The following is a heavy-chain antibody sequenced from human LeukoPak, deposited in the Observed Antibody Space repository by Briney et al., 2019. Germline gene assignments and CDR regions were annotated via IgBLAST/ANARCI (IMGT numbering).Heavy chain of an antibody. J-gene: IGHJ6*03. CDR3: ARSDFWSGYYSSYYYYMDV. D-gene: IGHD3-3*01. Sequence: RSQTLSLTCTVSGGSISSGDYYWSWIRQPRGKGLEWIGEINHSGSTNYNPSLKSRVTISAGTSKNQFSLKLSSVTAADTAVYYCARSDFWSGYYSSYYYYMDVWGKGTTVTVSS. V-gene: IGHV4-30-4*08. CDR1: GGSISSGDYY. CDR2: INHSGST.